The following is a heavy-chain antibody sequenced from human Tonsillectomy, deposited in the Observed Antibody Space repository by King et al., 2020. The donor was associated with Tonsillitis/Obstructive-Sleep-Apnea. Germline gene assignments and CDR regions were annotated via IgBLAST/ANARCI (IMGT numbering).Heavy chain of an antibody. CDR3: TTDPAAYYEFWSGYSNYYYYMDV. CDR1: GFTFSNAW. D-gene: IGHD3-3*01. V-gene: IGHV3-15*01. Sequence: VQLVESGGGLVKPGGSLRLSCAASGFTFSNAWMSWVRQAPGKGLEWVGRIKSKTDGGTTDYAAPVKGRFTISRDDSKNTLYLQMNSLKTEDTAVYYCTTDPAAYYEFWSGYSNYYYYMDVWGKGTTVTVSS. J-gene: IGHJ6*03. CDR2: IKSKTDGGTT.